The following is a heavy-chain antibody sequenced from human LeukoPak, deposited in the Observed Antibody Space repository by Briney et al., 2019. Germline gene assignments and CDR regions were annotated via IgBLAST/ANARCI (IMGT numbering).Heavy chain of an antibody. CDR1: GGTFSSYA. J-gene: IGHJ5*02. D-gene: IGHD2-2*01. CDR2: IIPIFGTA. CDR3: ARDLEVPAAPGRWFDP. Sequence: ASVKVSCKASGGTFSSYAISWVRQAPGQGLEWMGGIIPIFGTANYAQKFQGRVTITADESTSTAYMELSSLRSEDTAVYYCARDLEVPAAPGRWFDPWGQGTLVTVSS. V-gene: IGHV1-69*13.